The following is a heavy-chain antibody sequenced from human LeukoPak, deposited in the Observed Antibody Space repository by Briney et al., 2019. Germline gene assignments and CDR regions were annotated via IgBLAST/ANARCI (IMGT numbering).Heavy chain of an antibody. Sequence: GGSLRLSCAASGFTFSSYLMSWVRQAPGKGLEWVANIKQDGSEKYYVDSVKGRFTISRDNAKNSLYLQMNSLRAEDTAVYYCARIGYSYGPLGYYYYMDVWGKGTTVTISS. CDR3: ARIGYSYGPLGYYYYMDV. CDR2: IKQDGSEK. CDR1: GFTFSSYL. J-gene: IGHJ6*03. V-gene: IGHV3-7*01. D-gene: IGHD5-18*01.